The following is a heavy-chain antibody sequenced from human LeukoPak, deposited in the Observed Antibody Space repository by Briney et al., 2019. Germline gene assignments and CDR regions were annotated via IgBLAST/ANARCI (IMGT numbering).Heavy chain of an antibody. CDR1: GFTFSSYG. Sequence: GGSLRLSCAASGFTFSSYGMHWVRQAPGKGLEWVAVIWYDGSNKYYEDSVKGRFTISRDNSKNTLYLQMNSLRAEDTAVYYCAKDITMIVVVNAFDIWGQGTMVTVSS. J-gene: IGHJ3*02. D-gene: IGHD3-22*01. CDR3: AKDITMIVVVNAFDI. CDR2: IWYDGSNK. V-gene: IGHV3-33*06.